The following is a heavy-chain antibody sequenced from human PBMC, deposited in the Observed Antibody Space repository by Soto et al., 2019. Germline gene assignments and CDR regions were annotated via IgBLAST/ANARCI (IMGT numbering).Heavy chain of an antibody. CDR2: ISYDENNE. Sequence: GGSLRLSCAASGFTFSTCAMHWVRQAPGKGLEWVAFISYDENNEYYVDSVKGRFTISRDNSKSTLYLQMNSLRTEDTAVYCCATTTSGSAAGTELNYWGQGTLVTVSS. V-gene: IGHV3-30*04. J-gene: IGHJ4*02. D-gene: IGHD6-13*01. CDR1: GFTFSTCA. CDR3: ATTTSGSAAGTELNY.